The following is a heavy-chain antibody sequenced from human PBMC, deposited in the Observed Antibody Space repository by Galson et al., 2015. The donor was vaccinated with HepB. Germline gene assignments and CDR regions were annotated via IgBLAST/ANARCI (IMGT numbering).Heavy chain of an antibody. J-gene: IGHJ6*02. CDR3: ARDQEAGEIYYYYYGMDV. V-gene: IGHV3-33*01. CDR2: IWYDGSNK. D-gene: IGHD3-10*01. CDR1: GFTFSSYG. Sequence: SLRLSCAASGFTFSSYGMHWVRQAPGKGLEWVAVIWYDGSNKYYADSVKGRFTISRDNSKNTLYLQMNSLRAEDTAVYYCARDQEAGEIYYYYYGMDVWGQGTTVTVSS.